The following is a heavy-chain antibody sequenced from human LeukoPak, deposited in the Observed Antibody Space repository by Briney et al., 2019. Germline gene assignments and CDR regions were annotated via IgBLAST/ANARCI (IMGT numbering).Heavy chain of an antibody. J-gene: IGHJ4*02. D-gene: IGHD2-15*01. CDR3: ARDDCNGGSCYPDY. CDR1: GFTFSGYN. V-gene: IGHV3-48*03. CDR2: ISSTGSTK. Sequence: GGSLRLSCAASGFTFSGYNMNWVRQAPGKGLEWVSYISSTGSTKYYADSVKGRFTISRDNAKNPIYLQMNSLTADDTAVYYCARDDCNGGSCYPDYWGQGTLLTVSS.